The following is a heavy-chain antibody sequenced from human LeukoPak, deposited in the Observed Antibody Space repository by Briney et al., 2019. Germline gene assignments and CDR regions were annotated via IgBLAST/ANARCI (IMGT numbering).Heavy chain of an antibody. D-gene: IGHD6-13*01. V-gene: IGHV4-59*01. CDR1: GGSISSYY. J-gene: IGHJ4*02. CDR2: IYYSGST. Sequence: SETLSLTCTVSGGSISSYYWSWLRQPPGKGLEWVGYIYYSGSTNYNPSLKSRVTISVDTSKNQFSLKLSSVTAADTAVYYCARGVYSSSWYPFDYWGQGTLVTVSS. CDR3: ARGVYSSSWYPFDY.